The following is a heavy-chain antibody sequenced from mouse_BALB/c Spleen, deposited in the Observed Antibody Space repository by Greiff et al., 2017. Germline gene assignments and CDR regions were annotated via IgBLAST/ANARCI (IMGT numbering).Heavy chain of an antibody. J-gene: IGHJ4*01. Sequence: EVKLMESGGGLVQPGGSRKLSCAASGFTFSSFGMHWVRQAPEKGLEWVAYISSGSSTIYYADTVKGRFTISRDNPKNTLFLQMTSLRSEDTAMYYCARSGYRYYAMDYWGQGTSVTVSS. D-gene: IGHD3-1*01. CDR1: GFTFSSFG. CDR2: ISSGSSTI. V-gene: IGHV5-17*02. CDR3: ARSGYRYYAMDY.